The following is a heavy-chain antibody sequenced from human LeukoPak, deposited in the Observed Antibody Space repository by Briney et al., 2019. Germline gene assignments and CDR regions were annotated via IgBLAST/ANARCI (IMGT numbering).Heavy chain of an antibody. D-gene: IGHD2-8*01. Sequence: SETLSLTCTVSGGSVSSGSYYWSWIQQPPGKGLEWIGYIYYSGSTNYNPSLKSRVTISVDTSKNQFSLKLSSVTAADTAVYYCARGGIVLMVYAPFDYWGQGTLVTVSS. CDR1: GGSVSSGSYY. J-gene: IGHJ4*02. V-gene: IGHV4-61*01. CDR3: ARGGIVLMVYAPFDY. CDR2: IYYSGST.